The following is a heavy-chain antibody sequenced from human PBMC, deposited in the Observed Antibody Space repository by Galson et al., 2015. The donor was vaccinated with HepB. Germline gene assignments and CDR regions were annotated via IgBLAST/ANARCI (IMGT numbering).Heavy chain of an antibody. CDR2: INAGNGIT. Sequence: SVKVSCKASGYTFTSYAMHWVRQAPGQRLEWMGWINAGNGITKYSQKFQGRVTITRDTSASTAYMELSSLRSEDTAVYYCARGMGYCSSTSCPGYMDVWGKGTTVTVSS. J-gene: IGHJ6*03. V-gene: IGHV1-3*01. CDR3: ARGMGYCSSTSCPGYMDV. D-gene: IGHD2-2*01. CDR1: GYTFTSYA.